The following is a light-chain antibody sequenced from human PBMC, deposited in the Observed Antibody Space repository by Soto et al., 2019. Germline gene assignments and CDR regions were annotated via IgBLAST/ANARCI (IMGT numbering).Light chain of an antibody. V-gene: IGLV6-57*01. CDR1: SGNIASNY. CDR2: EDN. Sequence: NFMLTQPHSVSESPGKTVTISCTRSSGNIASNYVQWYQQRPGSSPPTVIYEDNQRPSGVPDRFSGSIDISSNSASLTISGLKTEDESDYYCQSYDNNNHVVFGGGTKLTVL. J-gene: IGLJ2*01. CDR3: QSYDNNNHVV.